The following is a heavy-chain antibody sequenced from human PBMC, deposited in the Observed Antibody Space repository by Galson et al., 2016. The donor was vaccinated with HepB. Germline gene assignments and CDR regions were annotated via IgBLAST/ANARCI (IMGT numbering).Heavy chain of an antibody. V-gene: IGHV3-48*01. CDR3: ASDTLRGGTPLKY. CDR1: GFSFRSYN. D-gene: IGHD3-10*01. J-gene: IGHJ4*02. Sequence: PARSLRLSCAASGFSFRSYNMNWVRQAPGKGLEWVSYISTSSTIYYADSVKGRFAISRDNAKNSLYLQMISLRAEDTAVYYCASDTLRGGTPLKYWGQGTLVTVS. CDR2: ISTSSTI.